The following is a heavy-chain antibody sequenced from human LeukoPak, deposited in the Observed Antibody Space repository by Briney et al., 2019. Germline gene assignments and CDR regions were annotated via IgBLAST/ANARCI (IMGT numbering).Heavy chain of an antibody. D-gene: IGHD3-3*01. J-gene: IGHJ6*02. CDR2: IYYRGST. V-gene: IGHV4-59*08. Sequence: SETLSLTCTVSGGSISSYYGSWIRQPPGKGREGIGYIYYRGSTNYTPSLKSRVTISVDTSKNQFSLKLSSVNAADTAVYYCARHRDDFWSGYPRDYYYYYGMDVWGQGTTVTVSS. CDR1: GGSISSYY. CDR3: ARHRDDFWSGYPRDYYYYYGMDV.